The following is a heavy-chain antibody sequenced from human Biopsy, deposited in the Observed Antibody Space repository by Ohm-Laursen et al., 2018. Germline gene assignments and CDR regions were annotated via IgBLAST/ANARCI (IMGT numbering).Heavy chain of an antibody. D-gene: IGHD1-1*01. CDR2: ISKGGDT. J-gene: IGHJ3*01. Sequence: SDTLSLTCTVSGGSITDDYWSWIRQSPGKGLEWIGFISKGGDTTYNPSLRGRVAISVDTSKNQFSLKLSSVTAADTAIFFCARLYRLDDYWNDDPPDAFDVWGQGTRATVSS. CDR3: ARLYRLDDYWNDDPPDAFDV. CDR1: GGSITDDY. V-gene: IGHV4-59*07.